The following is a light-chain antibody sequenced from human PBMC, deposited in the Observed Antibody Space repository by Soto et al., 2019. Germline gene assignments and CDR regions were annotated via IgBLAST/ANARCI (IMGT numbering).Light chain of an antibody. CDR2: AAS. J-gene: IGKJ2*01. CDR3: QKSYRTPPT. CDR1: QSITNN. V-gene: IGKV1-39*01. Sequence: DIQMTQSPSSLSASVGDRVTITCRASQSITNNLNWYQQKPGKAPKLLIYAASSLLSGVPSRFSGSGSGTEFTLTISTLQPEDIATYYCQKSYRTPPTLGQGTKLEIK.